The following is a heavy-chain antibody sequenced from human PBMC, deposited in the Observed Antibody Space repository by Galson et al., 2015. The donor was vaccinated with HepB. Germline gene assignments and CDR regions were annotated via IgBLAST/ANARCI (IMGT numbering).Heavy chain of an antibody. CDR1: GFNFNYYA. J-gene: IGHJ4*02. CDR3: AHRIAGTGTIH. CDR2: ISDSGDLR. D-gene: IGHD6-19*01. V-gene: IGHV3-23*01. Sequence: SLRLSCAGSGFNFNYYAMSWVRQAPGKGLEWVSAISDSGDLRYYADSVKGRFTISRDNSKNTLYLQMNSLRPGDTAVYYCAHRIAGTGTIHWGQGTLVTVSS.